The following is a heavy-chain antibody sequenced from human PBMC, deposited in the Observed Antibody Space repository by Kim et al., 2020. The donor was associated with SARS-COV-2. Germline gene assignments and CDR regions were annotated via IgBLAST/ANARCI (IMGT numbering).Heavy chain of an antibody. V-gene: IGHV3-23*01. Sequence: KGRFTISRDNSKNTLYLQMNSLRAEDTAVYYCAKDRDIVVVIAIPSAFDIWGQGTMVTVSS. D-gene: IGHD2-21*01. J-gene: IGHJ3*02. CDR3: AKDRDIVVVIAIPSAFDI.